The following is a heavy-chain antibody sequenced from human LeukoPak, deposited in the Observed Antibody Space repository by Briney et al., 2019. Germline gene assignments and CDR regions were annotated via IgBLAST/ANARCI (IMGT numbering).Heavy chain of an antibody. CDR2: ISGSGGST. Sequence: GGSLRLSCAASGFTFSSYAMSWVRQAPGKGLEWASAISGSGGSTYYADSVKGRFTISRDNSKNTLYLQMNSLRAEDTAVYYCAKYKQQLVLGYWGQGTLVTVSS. D-gene: IGHD6-13*01. CDR1: GFTFSSYA. V-gene: IGHV3-23*01. CDR3: AKYKQQLVLGY. J-gene: IGHJ4*02.